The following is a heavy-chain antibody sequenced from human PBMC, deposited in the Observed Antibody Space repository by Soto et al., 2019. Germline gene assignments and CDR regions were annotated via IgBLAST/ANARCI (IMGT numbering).Heavy chain of an antibody. CDR3: ARDLAAADY. D-gene: IGHD6-13*01. CDR1: GYIFINYY. Sequence: QVQLVQSGAEVKKPGASVKISCKTSGYIFINYYIHWVRQAPGQGLEWVALFNPMSGSTNYAQKLQGRVTVTNDTATSTVYMELISLLSEDKAVYYCARDLAAADYWGQGTLVTVSS. V-gene: IGHV1-46*04. J-gene: IGHJ4*02. CDR2: FNPMSGST.